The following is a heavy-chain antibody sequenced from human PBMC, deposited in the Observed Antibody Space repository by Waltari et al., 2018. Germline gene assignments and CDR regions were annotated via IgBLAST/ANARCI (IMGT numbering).Heavy chain of an antibody. CDR2: ISHDGSNK. J-gene: IGHJ4*02. D-gene: IGHD3-22*01. CDR1: GSRFRSLV. Sequence: AASGSRFRSLVLHGVGQAPGEGLEWVAVISHDGSNKYYADSVKGRFIISRDNSKNTLYLQMNSLRAEDTAVYYCARDGSIYYDSSGYYPFDYWGQGTLVTVSS. CDR3: ARDGSIYYDSSGYYPFDY. V-gene: IGHV3-30-3*01.